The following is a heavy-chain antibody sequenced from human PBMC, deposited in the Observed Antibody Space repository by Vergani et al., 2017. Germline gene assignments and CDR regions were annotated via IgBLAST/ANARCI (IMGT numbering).Heavy chain of an antibody. CDR1: GYTFSNYY. CDR2: INPSGGHT. D-gene: IGHD3-9*01. Sequence: QVQVVQSGAEVKKSGASVKVSCKTSGYTFSNYYMHWVRQAPGQGLEWRGIINPSGGHTNYAQKVQGRVTMTRDTSTSTVYMELSSLRSEDTAIYYCARGDYGILTGYRYWGQGTLVTVSA. J-gene: IGHJ4*02. CDR3: ARGDYGILTGYRY. V-gene: IGHV1-46*03.